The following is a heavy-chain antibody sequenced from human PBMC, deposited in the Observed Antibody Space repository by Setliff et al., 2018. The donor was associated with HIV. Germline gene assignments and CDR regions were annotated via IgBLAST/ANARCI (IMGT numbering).Heavy chain of an antibody. V-gene: IGHV3-9*01. CDR1: GFTFDDYA. CDR2: ISWNSGSI. J-gene: IGHJ4*02. Sequence: GGSLRLSCTASGFTFDDYAMHWVRQAPGKGLEWVSGISWNSGSIGYADSVKGRFTISRDNAKNTLYLQMNSLKAEDTAMYHCVTDSKYDSSGYHYYWGQGTLVTVSS. D-gene: IGHD3-22*01. CDR3: VTDSKYDSSGYHYY.